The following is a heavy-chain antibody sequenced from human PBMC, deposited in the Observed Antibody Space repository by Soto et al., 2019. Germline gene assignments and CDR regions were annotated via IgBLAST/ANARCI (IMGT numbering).Heavy chain of an antibody. J-gene: IGHJ4*02. CDR3: ARVLSPITGRNDYFDY. Sequence: QVQLQESGPGLVKPSGTLSLTCAVSGGSISSSNWWSWVRQPPGKGLEWIGEIYHSGSTNYNPSLKLRGTRSVDKSKNQFSLKLSSVTAADTAVYYCARVLSPITGRNDYFDYWGQGTLVTVSS. V-gene: IGHV4-4*02. D-gene: IGHD1-20*01. CDR2: IYHSGST. CDR1: GGSISSSNW.